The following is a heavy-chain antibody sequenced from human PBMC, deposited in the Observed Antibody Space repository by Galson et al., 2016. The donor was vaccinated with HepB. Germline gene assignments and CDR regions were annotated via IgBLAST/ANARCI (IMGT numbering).Heavy chain of an antibody. CDR3: ARWVSNWFDP. V-gene: IGHV1-3*04. D-gene: IGHD6-13*01. J-gene: IGHJ5*02. CDR2: INTGNGNT. Sequence: SVKVSCKASGYIFISYVIHWVRQAPGQRLEWMGWINTGNGNTEYSQKFQGRVTLTRDTSASTAYMELSSLRSEDTAVYYWARWVSNWFDPWGQGTLVTVSS. CDR1: GYIFISYV.